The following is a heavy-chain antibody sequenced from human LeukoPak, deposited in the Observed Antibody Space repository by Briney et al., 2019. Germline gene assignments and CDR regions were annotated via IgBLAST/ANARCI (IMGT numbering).Heavy chain of an antibody. Sequence: PSETLSLTCTVSGGSISSYYWSWIRQPPGKGLEWIGYIYYSGSTNYNPSLKSRVTISVDTSKNQFSLKLSSVTAADTAVYYCARSGSSGWPLYYYYYYGMDVWGQGTTVTVSS. CDR2: IYYSGST. J-gene: IGHJ6*02. CDR1: GGSISSYY. D-gene: IGHD6-19*01. V-gene: IGHV4-59*01. CDR3: ARSGSSGWPLYYYYYYGMDV.